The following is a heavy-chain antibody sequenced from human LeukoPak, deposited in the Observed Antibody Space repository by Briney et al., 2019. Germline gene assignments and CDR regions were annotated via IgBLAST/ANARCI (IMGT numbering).Heavy chain of an antibody. J-gene: IGHJ6*03. CDR2: ISGGST. Sequence: PGGSLRLSCAASGFTVSSNEMSWVRQAPGKGLEWVSSISGGSTYYADSRKGRFTISRDNSKNTLHLQMNSLRAEDTAVYYCAKGGYSSSWYYYYYMDVWGKGTTVTISS. D-gene: IGHD6-13*01. CDR1: GFTVSSNE. CDR3: AKGGYSSSWYYYYYMDV. V-gene: IGHV3-38-3*01.